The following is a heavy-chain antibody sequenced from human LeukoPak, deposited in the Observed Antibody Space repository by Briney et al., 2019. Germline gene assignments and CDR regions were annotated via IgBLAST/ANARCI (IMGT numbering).Heavy chain of an antibody. D-gene: IGHD5-12*01. Sequence: KPSETLSLTCTVSGGSISSYYWSWIRQPPGKGLEWIGYIYYSGSTYYNPSLKSRVTISVDTSKNQFSLKLSSVTAADTAVYYCARERTGYSGYAGSYWYCDLSARGTLDTVSS. CDR1: GGSISSYY. J-gene: IGHJ2*01. V-gene: IGHV4-59*12. CDR3: ARERTGYSGYAGSYWYCDL. CDR2: IYYSGST.